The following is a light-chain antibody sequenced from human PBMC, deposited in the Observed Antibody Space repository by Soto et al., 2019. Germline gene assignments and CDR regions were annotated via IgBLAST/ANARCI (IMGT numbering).Light chain of an antibody. J-gene: IGKJ1*01. CDR2: DAS. CDR1: QSVSSY. V-gene: IGKV3-11*01. Sequence: EIVLTQSPATLSLSPGERATLSCRASQSVSSYLAWYQQKPGQAPRLLIYDASNRATGIPARFSGSGSGTDFTLTISSLEPEDFAVYYCQQRSNWPRRTFGQGTKVEFK. CDR3: QQRSNWPRRT.